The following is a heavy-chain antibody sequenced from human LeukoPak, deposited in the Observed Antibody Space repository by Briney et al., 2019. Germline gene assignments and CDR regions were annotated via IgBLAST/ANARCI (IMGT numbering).Heavy chain of an antibody. J-gene: IGHJ4*02. CDR3: AGGSPFIAARPLYY. CDR1: GYTFTSYG. Sequence: ASVKVSCKASGYTFTSYGISWVRQAPGQGLEWMGWISAYNGNTNYAQKLQGRVTMTTDTSTSTACMELRSLRSDDTAVYYCAGGSPFIAARPLYYWGQGTLVTVSS. D-gene: IGHD6-6*01. V-gene: IGHV1-18*01. CDR2: ISAYNGNT.